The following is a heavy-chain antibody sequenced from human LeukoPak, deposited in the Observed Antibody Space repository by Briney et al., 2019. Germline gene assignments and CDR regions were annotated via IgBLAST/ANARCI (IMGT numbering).Heavy chain of an antibody. J-gene: IGHJ6*02. CDR1: GFTFSTYD. CDR3: ARLRYYAMDV. Sequence: GGSLRLSCAASGFTFSTYDMNWVRQAPGKGLEWVSYISSSSRTISYADSVKGRFTISRDNAKDSLYLQMNSLRAEDTAVYYCARLRYYAMDVWGQGTTVTASS. V-gene: IGHV3-48*01. CDR2: ISSSSRTI.